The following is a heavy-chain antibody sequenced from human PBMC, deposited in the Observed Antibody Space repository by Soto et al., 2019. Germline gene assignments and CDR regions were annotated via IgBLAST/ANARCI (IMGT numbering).Heavy chain of an antibody. CDR1: GYTFTSYG. D-gene: IGHD3-9*01. J-gene: IGHJ4*02. CDR2: ISAYNGNT. V-gene: IGHV1-18*01. Sequence: QVQLVQSGAEVKKPGASVKVSCKASGYTFTSYGISWVRQAPGQGLEWMGWISAYNGNTNYAQKLQGRVTMTTDTSTSTAYMALRSLRSDDTAVYYCARDPPHYGILTGYQLPDYWGQGTLVTVSS. CDR3: ARDPPHYGILTGYQLPDY.